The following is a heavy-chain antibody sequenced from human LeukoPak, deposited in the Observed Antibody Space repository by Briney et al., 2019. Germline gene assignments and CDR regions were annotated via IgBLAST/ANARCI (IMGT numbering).Heavy chain of an antibody. CDR1: GFTFSSYT. V-gene: IGHV3-53*01. D-gene: IGHD6-13*01. CDR3: ARDRSSSWYGNWFDP. Sequence: GGSLRLSCAASGFTFSSYTMNWVRQAPGKGLEWVSVIYSGGSTYYADSVKGRFTISRDNSKNTLYLQMNSLRAEDTAVYYCARDRSSSWYGNWFDPWGQGTLVTVSS. CDR2: IYSGGST. J-gene: IGHJ5*02.